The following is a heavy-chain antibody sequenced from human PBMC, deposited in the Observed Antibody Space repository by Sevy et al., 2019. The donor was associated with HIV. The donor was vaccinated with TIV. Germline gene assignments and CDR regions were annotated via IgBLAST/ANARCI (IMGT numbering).Heavy chain of an antibody. CDR2: ISYDGSNK. CDR3: AKDDGNCSGGSCYGVDY. V-gene: IGHV3-30*18. J-gene: IGHJ4*02. Sequence: GVSLRLSCAASGFTFSSYGMHWVRQAPGKGLEWVAVISYDGSNKYYADSVKGRFTISRDNSKNTLYLQMNSLRAEDTAVYYCAKDDGNCSGGSCYGVDYWGQGTLVTVSS. CDR1: GFTFSSYG. D-gene: IGHD2-15*01.